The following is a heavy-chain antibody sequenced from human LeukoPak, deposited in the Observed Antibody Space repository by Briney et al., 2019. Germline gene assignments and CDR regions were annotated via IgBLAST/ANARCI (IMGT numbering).Heavy chain of an antibody. CDR3: ARTYYYDSSGYLFDY. J-gene: IGHJ4*02. V-gene: IGHV1-69*13. CDR2: IIPIFGTA. Sequence: SVTVSCKASGGTFSSYAISWVRQAPGQGLEWMGGIIPIFGTANYAQRFQGRVTITADESTSTAYMELSSLRSEDTAVYYCARTYYYDSSGYLFDYWGQGTLVTVSS. CDR1: GGTFSSYA. D-gene: IGHD3-22*01.